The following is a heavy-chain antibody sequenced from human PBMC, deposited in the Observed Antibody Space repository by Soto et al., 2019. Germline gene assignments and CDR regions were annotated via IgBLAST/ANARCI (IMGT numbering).Heavy chain of an antibody. V-gene: IGHV4-38-2*02. CDR2: IYHSGST. D-gene: IGHD2-15*01. Sequence: PSGTLSLTCTVSGGSISSYYWGWIRQPPGKGLEWIGSIYHSGSTYYNPSLKSRVTISVDTSKNQFSLKLSSVTAADTAVYYCARDQVVVARSYNWFDPWGQGTLVTVSS. CDR1: GGSISSYY. CDR3: ARDQVVVARSYNWFDP. J-gene: IGHJ5*02.